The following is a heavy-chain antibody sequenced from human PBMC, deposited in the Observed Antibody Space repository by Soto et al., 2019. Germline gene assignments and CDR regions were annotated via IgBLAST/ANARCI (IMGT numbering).Heavy chain of an antibody. CDR2: ITHTGTNA. CDR1: GFSFSDYS. V-gene: IGHV3-21*01. J-gene: IGHJ4*02. Sequence: GGSLRLSCTASGFSFSDYSFNWVRQAPGKGLEWVSSITHTGTNAYYADSVKGRFTISKDSADNSLILQMTSLRAEDTAVYYCAKDQSIAARPLDYWGQGTLVTVST. D-gene: IGHD6-6*01. CDR3: AKDQSIAARPLDY.